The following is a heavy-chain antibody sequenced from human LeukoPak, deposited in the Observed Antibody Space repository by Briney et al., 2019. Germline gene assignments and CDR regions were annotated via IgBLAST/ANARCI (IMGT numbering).Heavy chain of an antibody. CDR1: GFTFSSYW. Sequence: GGSLRLSCAASGFTFSSYWMHWVRQAPGKGLEWVANIKQDGSEKYYVDSVKGRFTISRDNAKNSLYLQMNSPRAEDTAVYYCARASYYDFWSGYSHPYYYYYMDVWGKGTTVTVSS. D-gene: IGHD3-3*01. V-gene: IGHV3-7*01. CDR2: IKQDGSEK. J-gene: IGHJ6*03. CDR3: ARASYYDFWSGYSHPYYYYYMDV.